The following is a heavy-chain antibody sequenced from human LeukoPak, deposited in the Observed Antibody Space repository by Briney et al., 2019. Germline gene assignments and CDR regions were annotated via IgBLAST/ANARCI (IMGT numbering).Heavy chain of an antibody. Sequence: SETLSLTCAVCGGSFSGYYWSWIRQPPGKGLEWIGEINHSGSTNCNPSLKSRVTISVDTSKNQFSLKLSSVTAADTAVYYCARDLLNEGNHLDYWGQGTLVTVSS. CDR1: GGSFSGYY. V-gene: IGHV4-34*01. CDR3: ARDLLNEGNHLDY. CDR2: INHSGST. J-gene: IGHJ4*02. D-gene: IGHD4-23*01.